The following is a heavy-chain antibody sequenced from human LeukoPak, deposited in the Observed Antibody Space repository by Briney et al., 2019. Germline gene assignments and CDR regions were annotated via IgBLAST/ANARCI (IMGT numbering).Heavy chain of an antibody. D-gene: IGHD2-2*01. J-gene: IGHJ6*02. Sequence: PGTSLRLSCAGSGFTFGTYGMHWVRQAPGKGLEWVAAISYDGNSKYYSGSAKGRFTISRDNSKNTLYLQMNSLRPEDTAVYYCANGDPGPADHPMNDYYYSLDVWGQGTTVIVSS. CDR3: ANGDPGPADHPMNDYYYSLDV. V-gene: IGHV3-30*18. CDR2: ISYDGNSK. CDR1: GFTFGTYG.